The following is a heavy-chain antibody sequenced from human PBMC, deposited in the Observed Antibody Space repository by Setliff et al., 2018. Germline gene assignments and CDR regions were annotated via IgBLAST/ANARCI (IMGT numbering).Heavy chain of an antibody. CDR1: GGSVSSSSYY. D-gene: IGHD3-22*01. CDR2: VDHSGNT. V-gene: IGHV4-39*01. CDR3: ARRDSTGYYGYSFDF. Sequence: PSETLSLTCTVSGGSVSSSSYYWGWIRQSPGKGLDWIGTVDHSGNTFYNPSLKSRVTISVDTSKNQLSLELASVTAADTAVYYCARRDSTGYYGYSFDFWGQGTLVTVSS. J-gene: IGHJ4*02.